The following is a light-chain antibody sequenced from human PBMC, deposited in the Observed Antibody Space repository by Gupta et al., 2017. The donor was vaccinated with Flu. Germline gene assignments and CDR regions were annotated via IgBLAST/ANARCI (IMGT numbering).Light chain of an antibody. CDR1: AVAKQY. Sequence: SPGQTARITCSVGAVAKQYAYWYQQKPGQPRVWVMYRDTERAAGAPDRFSGSSTGTTVTLTIRGGQAEDEDDYYCQAADSGIWVFGGGTRLTVL. V-gene: IGLV3-25*03. CDR3: QAADSGIWV. J-gene: IGLJ3*02. CDR2: RDT.